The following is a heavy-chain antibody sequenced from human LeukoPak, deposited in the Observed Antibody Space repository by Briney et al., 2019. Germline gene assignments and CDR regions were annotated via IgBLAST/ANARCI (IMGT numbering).Heavy chain of an antibody. J-gene: IGHJ4*02. Sequence: GGSLRLSCAASGFTFTMFSMNWLRQAPGKGLEWIAFIRGRSDTTYYADSVQGRFTISRDNAEDSVYLQMNSLRVEDTAVYYCASTIYDFWSGYSYFDYWGQGTLVIVSS. V-gene: IGHV3-48*01. D-gene: IGHD3-3*01. CDR2: IRGRSDTT. CDR1: GFTFTMFS. CDR3: ASTIYDFWSGYSYFDY.